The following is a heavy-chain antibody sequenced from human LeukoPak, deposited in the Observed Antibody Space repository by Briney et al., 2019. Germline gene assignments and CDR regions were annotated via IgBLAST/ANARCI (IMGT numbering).Heavy chain of an antibody. V-gene: IGHV5-51*01. CDR1: GYSFSNYW. Sequence: GESLKISCMGSGYSFSNYWIGWVRQRPGKGLEWMGIIYPDESNTRYSPSFQGQVTISADKSISTAYLQWSSLKASDTAMYYCARRLATGGYNWFDPWGQGTLVTVSS. J-gene: IGHJ5*02. D-gene: IGHD3-16*01. CDR2: IYPDESNT. CDR3: ARRLATGGYNWFDP.